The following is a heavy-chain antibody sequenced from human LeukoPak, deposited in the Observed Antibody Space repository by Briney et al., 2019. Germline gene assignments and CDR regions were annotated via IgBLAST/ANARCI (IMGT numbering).Heavy chain of an antibody. V-gene: IGHV1-69*13. CDR1: GVTFSNYA. J-gene: IGHJ6*02. D-gene: IGHD2-2*01. CDR2: IIPAPGTS. Sequence: SVKVSCKASGVTFSNYAVSWVRQAPGQGLEWMGGIIPAPGTSNYAQKFQGRVTITADESTSTAYMELSSLRSDNTAVYYCAGRYCINTGCPRGNYYYFGLDVWGRGTTVTVSS. CDR3: AGRYCINTGCPRGNYYYFGLDV.